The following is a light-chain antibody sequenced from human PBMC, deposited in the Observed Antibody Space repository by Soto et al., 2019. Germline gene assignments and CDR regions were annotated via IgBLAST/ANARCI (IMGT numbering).Light chain of an antibody. CDR1: SSDVGGYNY. CDR2: GVS. Sequence: QSVLTQPASVSGSPGQSITMSCTGTSSDVGGYNYVSWYQQYPGKVPKLMIYGVSNRPSGVSNRFSGSKSGNTASLTISALQAEDEADYYCSSYSSISTRVFGGGTKLTVL. V-gene: IGLV2-14*01. J-gene: IGLJ3*02. CDR3: SSYSSISTRV.